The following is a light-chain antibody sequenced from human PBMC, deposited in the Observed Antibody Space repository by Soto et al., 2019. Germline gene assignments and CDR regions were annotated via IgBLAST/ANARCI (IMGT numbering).Light chain of an antibody. CDR3: ATWDDRLSDLV. J-gene: IGLJ2*01. CDR2: KND. Sequence: QSVVTQPPSASGTPGQRVIITFSGSDSNIGSNFVYWYQQHPGTAPKLLIYKNDQRPSGVPERFSGSKSATSASLAVSGLRSEDEADYHCATWDDRLSDLVFGGGTKLTVL. V-gene: IGLV1-47*01. CDR1: DSNIGSNF.